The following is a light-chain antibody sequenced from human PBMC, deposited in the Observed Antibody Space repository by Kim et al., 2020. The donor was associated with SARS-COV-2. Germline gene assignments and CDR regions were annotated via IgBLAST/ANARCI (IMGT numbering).Light chain of an antibody. CDR2: DAS. CDR3: QQYGHSPLT. J-gene: IGKJ4*01. Sequence: EIVLTQSPGTLSLSPGERATLSCRTSQSIGNNYLAWYQQKPGQAPRLLIYDASRRATGIPDGFSGSGSGTDFSLTISRLEPEDFALFYCQQYGHSPLTFGGGTKVDIK. V-gene: IGKV3-20*01. CDR1: QSIGNNY.